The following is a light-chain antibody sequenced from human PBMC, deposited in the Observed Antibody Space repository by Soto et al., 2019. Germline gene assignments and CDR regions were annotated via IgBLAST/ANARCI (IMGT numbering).Light chain of an antibody. CDR3: QPGHHWPLT. CDR2: GAS. CDR1: QSISSE. V-gene: IGKV3-15*01. J-gene: IGKJ2*01. Sequence: EIVMTQYPATLSVSPGERATLSCRASQSISSELAWYQQKPGQPPRLLIYGASTRANGVPARFTGSGSGSDFTLTISGLQSEDFAVYYCQPGHHWPLTFGQGNRLEI.